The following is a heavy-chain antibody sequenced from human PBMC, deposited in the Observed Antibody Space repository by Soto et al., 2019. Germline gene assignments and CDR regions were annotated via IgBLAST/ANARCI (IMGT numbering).Heavy chain of an antibody. Sequence: SETLSLTCTVSGGSISSGDYYWSWIRQPPGKGLEWIGYIYYSGSTYYNPSLKSRVTISVDTSKNQFSLKLSSVTAADTAVYYCARGRVDYGDYTGGAFDIWGQGTMVTVSS. CDR1: GGSISSGDYY. CDR2: IYYSGST. V-gene: IGHV4-30-4*01. D-gene: IGHD4-17*01. CDR3: ARGRVDYGDYTGGAFDI. J-gene: IGHJ3*02.